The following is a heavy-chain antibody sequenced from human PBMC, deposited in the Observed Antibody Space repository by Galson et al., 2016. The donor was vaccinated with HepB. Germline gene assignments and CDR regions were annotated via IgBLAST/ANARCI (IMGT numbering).Heavy chain of an antibody. CDR1: RDSISDNYYH. V-gene: IGHV4-39*02. D-gene: IGHD1-14*01. Sequence: SETLSLTCTVSRDSISDNYYHWGWIRQPPGKGLEWIGSFYSGGSSHYNPSLRSRVTISADTSNNRFSLRLTSVTATDTAIYYCARRWTTMGTPYFFDSWGQGLRVTVSS. J-gene: IGHJ4*02. CDR3: ARRWTTMGTPYFFDS. CDR2: FYSGGSS.